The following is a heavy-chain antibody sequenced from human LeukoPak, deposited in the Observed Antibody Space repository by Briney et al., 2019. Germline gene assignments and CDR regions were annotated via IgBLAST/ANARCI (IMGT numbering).Heavy chain of an antibody. CDR3: AKDFGGSYYGGDAFDI. J-gene: IGHJ3*02. CDR2: IRYGGSNK. CDR1: GFTFSSYG. V-gene: IGHV3-30*02. D-gene: IGHD1-26*01. Sequence: GGSLRLSCAVSGFTFSSYGMHWVRQAPGKGLEWGAFIRYGGSNKYYADSVKGRFTISRDNSKNTLYLQMNSLRAEDTAVYYCAKDFGGSYYGGDAFDIWGQGTMVIVSS.